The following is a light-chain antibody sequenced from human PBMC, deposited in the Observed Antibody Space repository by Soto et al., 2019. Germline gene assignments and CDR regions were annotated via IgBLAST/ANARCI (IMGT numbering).Light chain of an antibody. J-gene: IGKJ1*01. CDR2: AAS. CDR3: LQDYNLPRT. CDR1: QGISSD. Sequence: DIQLTQSPSFLSASVGDRVTITCRASQGISSDLAWYQQKPGKAPKLLIYAASTLQSGVPSRFSGSGSGTEFTLTISSLDPEDFATYFCLQDYNLPRTFGQGTKVDIK. V-gene: IGKV1-9*01.